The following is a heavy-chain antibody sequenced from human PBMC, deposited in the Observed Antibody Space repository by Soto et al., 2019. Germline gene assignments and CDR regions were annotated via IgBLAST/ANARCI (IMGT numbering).Heavy chain of an antibody. CDR1: GDTFNFYS. Sequence: QVQLVQSGAEVKRPGSSVKVSCKASGDTFNFYSINWVRQAPGVGLEWVGRVNPILSMSNYAQRFQGRVTXTXDXXPSTAYMELRSLRSEDTAIYYCASSYGSGYRAFDSWGQGALVTVSS. D-gene: IGHD3-10*01. CDR2: VNPILSMS. J-gene: IGHJ4*02. CDR3: ASSYGSGYRAFDS. V-gene: IGHV1-69*02.